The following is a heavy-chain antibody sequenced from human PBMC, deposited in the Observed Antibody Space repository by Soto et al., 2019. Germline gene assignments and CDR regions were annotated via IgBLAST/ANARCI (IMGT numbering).Heavy chain of an antibody. J-gene: IGHJ5*02. CDR1: GFSLSTSGVG. D-gene: IGHD3-9*01. Sequence: QITLKESGPTLVKPTQTLTLTCTFSGFSLSTSGVGVGWIRQPPGKALEWLALIYWDDDKRYSPSLKSRLTITKDTSKIQVVLTMTNMDPVDTATYYWAHRTSYDILTGYWFDPVGQGTLVTVSS. V-gene: IGHV2-5*02. CDR3: AHRTSYDILTGYWFDP. CDR2: IYWDDDK.